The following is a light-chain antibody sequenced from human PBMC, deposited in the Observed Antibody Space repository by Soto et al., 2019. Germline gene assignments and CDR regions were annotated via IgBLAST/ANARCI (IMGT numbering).Light chain of an antibody. V-gene: IGKV3-20*01. CDR1: QRVSSSY. Sequence: EIVLTQSPGTLSLSPGERATLSCRASQRVSSSYLAWYQQKPGQAPRPLIYGASSRATGIPDRFSGSGSGTYFTLTISRLETEDFAVYYWQQYGSSPRTFGQGTKVEIK. CDR2: GAS. CDR3: QQYGSSPRT. J-gene: IGKJ1*01.